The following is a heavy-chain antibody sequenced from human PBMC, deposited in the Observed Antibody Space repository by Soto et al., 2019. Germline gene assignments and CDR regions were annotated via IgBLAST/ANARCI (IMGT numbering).Heavy chain of an antibody. CDR2: IYSGGST. Sequence: EVQLVESGGGLVQPGGSLRLSCAASGFTVSSNYMSWVRQAPGKGLEWVSVIYSGGSTYYADSVKGRFTISRHNSKNTLYLQMNSLRAEDTAVYYCARGSPAAAGTGGLTWGQGTLVTVSS. V-gene: IGHV3-53*04. CDR3: ARGSPAAAGTGGLT. CDR1: GFTVSSNY. J-gene: IGHJ5*02. D-gene: IGHD6-13*01.